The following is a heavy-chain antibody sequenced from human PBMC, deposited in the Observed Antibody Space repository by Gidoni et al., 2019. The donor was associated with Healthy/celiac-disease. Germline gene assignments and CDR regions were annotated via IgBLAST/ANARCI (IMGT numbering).Heavy chain of an antibody. V-gene: IGHV1-69*01. Sequence: QVQLVQPGAEVKKPGSSVKVSCKASGGTFSSYAISWVRQAPGQGLEWMGGIIPIFGTANYAQKFQGRVTITADESTSTAYMELSSLRSEDTAVYYCARVARLYCSSTSCPAPGGGGFDYWGQGTLVTVSS. CDR1: GGTFSSYA. CDR3: ARVARLYCSSTSCPAPGGGGFDY. D-gene: IGHD2-2*01. J-gene: IGHJ4*02. CDR2: IIPIFGTA.